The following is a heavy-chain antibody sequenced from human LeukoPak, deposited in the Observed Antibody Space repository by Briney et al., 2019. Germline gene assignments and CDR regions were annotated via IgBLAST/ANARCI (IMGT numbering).Heavy chain of an antibody. CDR1: GYSISSGYY. D-gene: IGHD4-11*01. CDR3: ASTDYSNYDYYYYYMDV. Sequence: SETLSLTCAVSGYSISSGYYWGWIRQPPGKGLERIGSIYHSGSTYYNPSLNSRVTISVDTSKNQFSLKLSSVTAADTAVYYCASTDYSNYDYYYYYMDVWGKGTTVTVSS. V-gene: IGHV4-38-2*01. J-gene: IGHJ6*03. CDR2: IYHSGST.